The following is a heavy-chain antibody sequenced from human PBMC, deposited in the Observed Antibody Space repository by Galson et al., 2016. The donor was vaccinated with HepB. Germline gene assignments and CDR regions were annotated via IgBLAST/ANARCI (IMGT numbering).Heavy chain of an antibody. J-gene: IGHJ3*01. CDR1: GFPVTSTY. V-gene: IGHV3-53*01. CDR3: GRDRAFDL. CDR2: IYSGGTT. Sequence: SLRLSCAASGFPVTSTYINWIRQAPGKGLEWVAVIYSGGTTEYLDSVQGRFTIFRDSSKNTVYLQMNSLSAEDTGMYYCGRDRAFDLWGQGTKGTVYS.